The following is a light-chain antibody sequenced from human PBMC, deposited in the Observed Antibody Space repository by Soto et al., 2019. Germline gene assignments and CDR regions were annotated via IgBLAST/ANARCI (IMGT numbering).Light chain of an antibody. CDR3: CSYAGGASVV. V-gene: IGLV2-23*01. J-gene: IGLJ2*01. CDR2: EDI. Sequence: QSALTQPASVSGSPGHSITISCTGTSSDIGRYNLVSWYQHHPGKAPKLIIYEDIERPSGVSDRFSGSKSGNTASLTISGLQTEDEADYYCCSYAGGASVVFGGGTKLTVL. CDR1: SSDIGRYNL.